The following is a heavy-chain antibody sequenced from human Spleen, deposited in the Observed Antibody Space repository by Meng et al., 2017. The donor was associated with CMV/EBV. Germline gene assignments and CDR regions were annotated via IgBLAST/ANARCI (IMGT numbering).Heavy chain of an antibody. V-gene: IGHV4-34*01. CDR1: GGSFSGYY. CDR3: ARGRRDGYNRRSPFDY. J-gene: IGHJ4*02. Sequence: SETLSLTCAVYGGSFSGYYWSWSRQPPGKGLEWIGEINHSGSTNYNPSLKSRVTISVDTSKNQFSLKLSSVTAADTAVYYCARGRRDGYNRRSPFDYWGQGTLVTVSS. CDR2: INHSGST. D-gene: IGHD5-24*01.